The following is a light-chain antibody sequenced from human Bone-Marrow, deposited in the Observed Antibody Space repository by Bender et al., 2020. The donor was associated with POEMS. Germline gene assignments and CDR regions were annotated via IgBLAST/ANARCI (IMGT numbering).Light chain of an antibody. CDR2: QDT. J-gene: IGLJ1*01. Sequence: SYEVNQPPSVSVSPGQTASITCSGDKLGDRHVCWYQQKPGQSPVLVIFQDTKRPSGVPDRFSGSKSGNTASLTVSGLQAEDEADYYCSSYAGVDKFVFGTGTKVTVL. V-gene: IGLV3-1*01. CDR3: SSYAGVDKFV. CDR1: KLGDRH.